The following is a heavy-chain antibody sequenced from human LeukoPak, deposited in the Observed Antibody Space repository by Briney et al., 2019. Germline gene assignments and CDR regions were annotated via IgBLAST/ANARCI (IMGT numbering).Heavy chain of an antibody. D-gene: IGHD3-10*01. V-gene: IGHV3-7*01. Sequence: GGSLRLSCAASGFTFSSYWMTWVRQAPGKGLEWVANIKKDGSEKFCVDSVKGRFTISRDNPKNSLYLQMNSLRAEDTAVYYCARVGDYYGSIGSDYWGQGTLVTVSS. CDR1: GFTFSSYW. CDR3: ARVGDYYGSIGSDY. J-gene: IGHJ4*02. CDR2: IKKDGSEK.